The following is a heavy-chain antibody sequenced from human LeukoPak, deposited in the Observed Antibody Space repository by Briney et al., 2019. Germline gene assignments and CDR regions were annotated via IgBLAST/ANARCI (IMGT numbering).Heavy chain of an antibody. CDR2: ISGNNDNP. Sequence: ASVKVSCKASGYTFTGYYMHWVRQAPGQGLEWMGWISGNNDNPNYGQKFQGRFTVTTDSSTSTAYMELRNLRFDDTAVYYCARDGTSTDDYWGQGTLVTVSS. CDR1: GYTFTGYY. CDR3: ARDGTSTDDY. D-gene: IGHD2-2*01. J-gene: IGHJ4*02. V-gene: IGHV1-18*04.